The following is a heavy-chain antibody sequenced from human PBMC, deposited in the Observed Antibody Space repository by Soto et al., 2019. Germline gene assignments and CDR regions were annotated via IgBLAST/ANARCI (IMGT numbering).Heavy chain of an antibody. CDR2: ISAYNGNT. J-gene: IGHJ4*02. CDR1: GYTFTSYG. V-gene: IGHV1-18*01. D-gene: IGHD1-26*01. Sequence: ASVKVSCKASGYTFTSYGISWVRQAPGQGLEWMGWISAYNGNTNYTQKLQGRVTMTTDTYTSTAYMELRSLRSDDTDVYYYERPFPEVGAPDYWGQGTLVTVSS. CDR3: ERPFPEVGAPDY.